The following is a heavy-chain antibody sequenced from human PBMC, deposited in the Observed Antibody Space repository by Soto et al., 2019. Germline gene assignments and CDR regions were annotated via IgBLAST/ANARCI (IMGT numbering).Heavy chain of an antibody. CDR1: GFTFDDYA. V-gene: IGHV3-9*01. CDR3: AKDIGINWVRGMDV. CDR2: ISWNSGSI. J-gene: IGHJ6*02. Sequence: EVQLVESGGGLVQPGRSLRLSCAASGFTFDDYAMHWVRQAPGKGLEWVSGISWNSGSIGYADSVKGRFTISRDNAKNSLYLQMNSLRAEDTALYYCAKDIGINWVRGMDVWGQGTTVTVSS. D-gene: IGHD7-27*01.